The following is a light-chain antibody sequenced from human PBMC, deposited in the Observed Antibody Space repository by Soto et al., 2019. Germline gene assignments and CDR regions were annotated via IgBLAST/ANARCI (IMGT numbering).Light chain of an antibody. Sequence: IVLTQSPGTLSLSPGERATLSCRASQSVSSTYFAWYQQKPGQAPRLLIYGASSRATGVPDRFSGSGSGTDLTLTISRLEPEDFAVYYCQHYGTSFAFGQGTRLEIK. CDR3: QHYGTSFA. CDR2: GAS. V-gene: IGKV3-20*01. J-gene: IGKJ5*01. CDR1: QSVSSTY.